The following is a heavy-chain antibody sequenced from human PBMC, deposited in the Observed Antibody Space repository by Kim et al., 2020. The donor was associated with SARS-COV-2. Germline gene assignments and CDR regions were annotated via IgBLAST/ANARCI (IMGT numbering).Heavy chain of an antibody. CDR1: GVSFNNYW. J-gene: IGHJ4*02. CDR3: ARDRGYCSGGSCYSIFDY. V-gene: IGHV3-7*03. Sequence: LSLTCAASGVSFNNYWMGWVRQAPGKGLEWVAHIKEDGSEKYHVDSVEGRFTISRDNAKNSLYLQMNSLRAEDTAMYYCARDRGYCSGGSCYSIFDYWGQETQVTVSS. CDR2: IKEDGSEK. D-gene: IGHD2-15*01.